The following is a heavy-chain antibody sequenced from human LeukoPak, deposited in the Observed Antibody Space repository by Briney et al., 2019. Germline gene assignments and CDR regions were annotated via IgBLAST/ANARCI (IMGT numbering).Heavy chain of an antibody. D-gene: IGHD2-2*01. V-gene: IGHV3-21*01. CDR1: GFTFSSYS. CDR2: ISSSSSYI. J-gene: IGHJ4*02. CDR3: ASSIVVVPAAIDY. Sequence: GGSLRLSCAASGFTFSSYSMTWVRQAPGKGLEWVSSISSSSSYIYYADSVKGRFTISRDNAKNSLYLQMNSLRAEDTAVYYCASSIVVVPAAIDYWGQGTLVTVSS.